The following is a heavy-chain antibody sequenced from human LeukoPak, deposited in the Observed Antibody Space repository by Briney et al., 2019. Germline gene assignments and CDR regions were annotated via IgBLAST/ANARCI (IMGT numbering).Heavy chain of an antibody. CDR3: ARRPTPPYYYDSSGYYFGY. CDR2: INSDGSST. V-gene: IGHV3-74*01. CDR1: GFTFSSYW. D-gene: IGHD3-22*01. Sequence: GGSLRLSCAASGFTFSSYWMHWVRQAPGKGLVWVSRINSDGSSTSYADSVKGRFTISRDNAKNTLYLQMNSLRAEDTAVYYCARRPTPPYYYDSSGYYFGYWGQGTLVTVSS. J-gene: IGHJ4*02.